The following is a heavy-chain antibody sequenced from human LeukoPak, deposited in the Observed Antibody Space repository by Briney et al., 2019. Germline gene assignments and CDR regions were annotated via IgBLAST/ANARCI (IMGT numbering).Heavy chain of an antibody. CDR2: IDSDGSST. J-gene: IGHJ5*02. V-gene: IGHV3-74*01. D-gene: IGHD6-19*01. CDR1: GFTLSSYW. CDR3: ARPPLGVAGIVNL. Sequence: PGGSLRLSCAASGFTLSSYWMHWVRQAPGKGLVWVSRIDSDGSSTSYADSVKGRFTISRDNAKNTLYLQMNSQRAEDTAVYYCARPPLGVAGIVNLWGQGTLVAVSS.